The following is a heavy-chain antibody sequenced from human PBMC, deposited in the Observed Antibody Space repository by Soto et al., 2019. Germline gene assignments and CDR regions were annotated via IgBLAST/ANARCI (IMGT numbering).Heavy chain of an antibody. CDR1: GYTFTGYY. J-gene: IGHJ1*01. Sequence: QVQLVQSGAEVKKPGASVKVSCKASGYTFTGYYMHWVRQAPGQGLEWMGWINPNSGGTNYAQKFQGWVTMTRDTSISTAYMELSRLRSDDTAVYYCARGPGVLMVYAIEYFRHWGQGTLVTVSS. D-gene: IGHD2-8*01. CDR3: ARGPGVLMVYAIEYFRH. V-gene: IGHV1-2*04. CDR2: INPNSGGT.